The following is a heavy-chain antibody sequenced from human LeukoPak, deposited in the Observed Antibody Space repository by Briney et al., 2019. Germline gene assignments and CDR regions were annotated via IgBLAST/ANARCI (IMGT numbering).Heavy chain of an antibody. CDR2: IYSGGST. CDR1: GFTVSSNY. Sequence: PAGSLRLSCAASGFTVSSNYMSWVRQAPGKGLEWVSVIYSGGSTYYADSVKGRFTISRDNSKNTLYLQMNSLRAEDTAVYYCARVSPDYYFDYWAREPWSPSPQ. CDR3: ARVSPDYYFDY. D-gene: IGHD2-21*01. V-gene: IGHV3-66*01. J-gene: IGHJ4*02.